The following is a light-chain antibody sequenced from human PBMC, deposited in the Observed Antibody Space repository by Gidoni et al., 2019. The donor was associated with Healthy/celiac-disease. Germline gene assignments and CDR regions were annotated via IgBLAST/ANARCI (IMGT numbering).Light chain of an antibody. CDR1: QSVSSSY. CDR3: QQYGSSPWT. CDR2: GAS. V-gene: IGKV3-20*01. J-gene: IGKJ1*01. Sequence: EIVLTQSPGTLSLSPGERATLSCRASQSVSSSYLAWYQQKPGQAPRLLIYGASSRATGIPDMFSGSGSGTDFTLTISRLGPEDFAVYYCQQYGSSPWTFXQXTKVXIK.